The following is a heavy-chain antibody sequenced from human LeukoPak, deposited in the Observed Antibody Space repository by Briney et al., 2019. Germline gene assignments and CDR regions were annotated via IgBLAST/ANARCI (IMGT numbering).Heavy chain of an antibody. CDR2: INPSGGSI. CDR3: ARESSSQLRYFDWAHPIDY. Sequence: ASVKVSCKASGYTFTSYYMHWVRQAPGQGLEWMGIINPSGGSISYAQKFQGRVTMTRDTSTSTVYMELSSLRSEDTAVYYCARESSSQLRYFDWAHPIDYWGQGTLVTVSS. V-gene: IGHV1-46*01. J-gene: IGHJ4*02. CDR1: GYTFTSYY. D-gene: IGHD3-9*01.